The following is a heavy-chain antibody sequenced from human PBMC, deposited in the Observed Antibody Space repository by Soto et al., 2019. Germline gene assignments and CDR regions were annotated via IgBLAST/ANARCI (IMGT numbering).Heavy chain of an antibody. J-gene: IGHJ5*02. V-gene: IGHV1-3*04. Sequence: ASVKVSCKASGFTFSHHSIHWVRQAPGQRLEWMGWINSDTGYTKYSQKFQARLTITWDSSAKTAYMELSSLQSEDSAVYYCVRGKEAGVWFDPWGQGTLVTVSS. D-gene: IGHD3-10*01. CDR2: INSDTGYT. CDR3: VRGKEAGVWFDP. CDR1: GFTFSHHS.